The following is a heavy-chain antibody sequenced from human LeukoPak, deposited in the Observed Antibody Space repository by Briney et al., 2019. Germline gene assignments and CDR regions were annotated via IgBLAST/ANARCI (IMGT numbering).Heavy chain of an antibody. D-gene: IGHD4/OR15-4a*01. V-gene: IGHV4-34*01. CDR1: GGSFSGYY. Sequence: PSETLSLTCAVYGGSFSGYYWSWIRQPPGKGLEWIGEINHSGSTNYNPSLKSRVTISVDTSKNQFSLKLSSVTAADTAVYYCARSADPNYYYYGMDVWGQGTTVTVFS. CDR2: INHSGST. J-gene: IGHJ6*02. CDR3: ARSADPNYYYYGMDV.